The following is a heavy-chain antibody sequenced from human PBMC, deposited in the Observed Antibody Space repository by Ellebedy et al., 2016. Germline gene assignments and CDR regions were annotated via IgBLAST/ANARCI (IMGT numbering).Heavy chain of an antibody. J-gene: IGHJ5*02. D-gene: IGHD2-15*01. Sequence: GGSLRLSXAASGFTFSSYAMSWVRQAPGKGLEWVSAISGSGGSTYYADSVKGRFTISRDNSKNTLYLQMNSLRAEDTAVYYCAKGRGVANWFDPWGQGTLVTVSS. V-gene: IGHV3-23*01. CDR2: ISGSGGST. CDR1: GFTFSSYA. CDR3: AKGRGVANWFDP.